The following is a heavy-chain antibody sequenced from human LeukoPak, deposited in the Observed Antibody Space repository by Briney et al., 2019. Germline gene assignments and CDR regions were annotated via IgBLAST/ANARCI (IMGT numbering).Heavy chain of an antibody. D-gene: IGHD3-9*01. J-gene: IGHJ4*02. V-gene: IGHV3-11*04. CDR1: GFTFSDYY. CDR2: ISSSGSTI. CDR3: ARVAYDILTGYRYDY. Sequence: GGSLRLSCAASGFTFSDYYMSWIRQAPGKGLEWVSYISSSGSTIYYADSVKGRFTISRDNAKNSLYLQMNSLRAEDTAVYYCARVAYDILTGYRYDYWGQGTVVTVSS.